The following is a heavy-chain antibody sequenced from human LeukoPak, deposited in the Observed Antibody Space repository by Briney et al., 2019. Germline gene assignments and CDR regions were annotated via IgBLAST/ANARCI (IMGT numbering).Heavy chain of an antibody. D-gene: IGHD3-3*01. CDR2: ISHGGRT. J-gene: IGHJ4*02. Sequence: RSSETLSLTCAVYGGSVSGYYWSWIRQPPGKGLEWIGEISHGGRTHYNPSPKGRVTMSVDTSKNQFALEVDSVTAADTAVYYCARIPLYFLEPFDYWGQGILVTVSS. CDR3: ARIPLYFLEPFDY. V-gene: IGHV4-34*01. CDR1: GGSVSGYY.